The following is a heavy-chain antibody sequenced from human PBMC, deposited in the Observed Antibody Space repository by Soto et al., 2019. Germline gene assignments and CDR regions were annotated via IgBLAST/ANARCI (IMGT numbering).Heavy chain of an antibody. V-gene: IGHV3-64D*06. D-gene: IGHD6-19*01. CDR2: ISSNGGST. CDR3: VNVAGSGWSPIGHDAFDI. CDR1: GFTFSSYA. J-gene: IGHJ3*02. Sequence: HPGGSLSLACSASGFTFSSYAMHWVRQAPGKGLEYVSAISSNGGSTYYADSVKGRFTISRDNSKNTLYLQMSSLRAEDTAVYYCVNVAGSGWSPIGHDAFDIWGQGTMVTVSS.